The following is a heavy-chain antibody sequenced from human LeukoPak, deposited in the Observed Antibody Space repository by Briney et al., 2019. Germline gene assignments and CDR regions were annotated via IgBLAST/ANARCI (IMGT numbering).Heavy chain of an antibody. CDR2: IIPIFGTA. Sequence: VASVKVSCKASGGTFSNYAISWVRQAPGQGLEWMGGIIPIFGTANYAQKFQGRVTITADESTSTASMELSSLRSEDTAVYYCARVEAARYYSYMDVWGKGTTVTVSS. V-gene: IGHV1-69*13. CDR1: GGTFSNYA. CDR3: ARVEAARYYSYMDV. D-gene: IGHD6-6*01. J-gene: IGHJ6*03.